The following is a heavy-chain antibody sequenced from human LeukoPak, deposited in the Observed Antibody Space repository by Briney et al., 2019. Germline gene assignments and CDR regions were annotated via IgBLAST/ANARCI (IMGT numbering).Heavy chain of an antibody. Sequence: GGSLRLSCAASGFTFNEFWMHWARQVPGKGLMWVSRIHKDGLHTWYADSMKGRFTISRDNAENTVYLHLNSLRVEDTAVYYCARESEAAGTYYLDHWGQGNLVTVSS. CDR3: ARESEAAGTYYLDH. V-gene: IGHV3-74*01. CDR1: GFTFNEFW. J-gene: IGHJ4*02. D-gene: IGHD6-25*01. CDR2: IHKDGLHT.